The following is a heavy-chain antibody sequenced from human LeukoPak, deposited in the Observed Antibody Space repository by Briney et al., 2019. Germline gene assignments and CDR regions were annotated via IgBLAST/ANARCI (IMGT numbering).Heavy chain of an antibody. CDR1: GFTFTDYS. J-gene: IGHJ6*04. CDR2: ISTSDSTM. CDR3: AELGITMIGGV. Sequence: GGSLRLSCAVSGFTFTDYSMNWVRQAPGKGLEWVSYISTSDSTMYYADSVEGRFTISRDNAKNSLYLQMNSLRAEDTAVYYCAELGITMIGGVWGKGTTVTISS. D-gene: IGHD3-10*02. V-gene: IGHV3-48*04.